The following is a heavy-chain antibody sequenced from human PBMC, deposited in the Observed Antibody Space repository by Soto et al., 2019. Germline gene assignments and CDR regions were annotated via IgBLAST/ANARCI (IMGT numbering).Heavy chain of an antibody. D-gene: IGHD3-10*01. CDR2: IFSNDEK. CDR3: ARIERGDITWVRGVITPFDY. CDR1: GFSLSNARMG. V-gene: IGHV2-26*01. J-gene: IGHJ4*02. Sequence: QVTLKESGPVLVKPTETLTLTCTVSGFSLSNARMGVSWIRQPPGKALEWLAHIFSNDEKSYSTSLKSRLTMPMDTSKSQVVLTMTNKDPMDTATYYCARIERGDITWVRGVITPFDYWGQGTLVTGSS.